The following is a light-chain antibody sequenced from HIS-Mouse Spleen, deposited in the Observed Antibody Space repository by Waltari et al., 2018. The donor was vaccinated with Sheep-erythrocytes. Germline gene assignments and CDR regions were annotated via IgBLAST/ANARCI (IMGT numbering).Light chain of an antibody. V-gene: IGLV2-11*01. CDR2: DVS. CDR1: SSDVGGYNY. Sequence: QSALTQPRSVSGSPGQSVTISCTGTSSDVGGYNYVSWYQQHPGKAPKLMIYDVSKGASGVPDGCSGSKSGNTASLTISGLQAEDEADYYCCSYAGSYTLVFGGGTKLTVL. J-gene: IGLJ2*01. CDR3: CSYAGSYTLV.